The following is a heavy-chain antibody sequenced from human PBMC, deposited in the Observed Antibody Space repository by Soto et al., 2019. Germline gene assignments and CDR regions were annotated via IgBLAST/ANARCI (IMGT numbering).Heavy chain of an antibody. CDR3: ATPSPTGELLPRRWVRSEEGIFGY. J-gene: IGHJ4*02. CDR1: GFTFSSYA. Sequence: HPGGSLRLSCAASGFTFSSYAMSWVRQAPGKGLEWVSAISGSGGSTYYADSVKGRFTISRDNSKNTLYLQMNSLRAEDTAVYYCATPSPTGELLPRRWVRSEEGIFGYWGQGTLVTVSS. V-gene: IGHV3-23*01. D-gene: IGHD1-26*01. CDR2: ISGSGGST.